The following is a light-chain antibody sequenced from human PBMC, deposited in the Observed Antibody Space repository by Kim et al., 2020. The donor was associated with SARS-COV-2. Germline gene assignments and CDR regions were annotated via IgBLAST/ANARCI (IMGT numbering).Light chain of an antibody. V-gene: IGLV3-1*01. J-gene: IGLJ2*01. Sequence: VAPGQTASITCSGDKLGNKYACWYQQKPGQSPVLVIYQDTKRPSGIPERFSGSNSGNTATLTISGTQAMDEADYYCQAWDTSTVVFGGGTQLTVL. CDR2: QDT. CDR1: KLGNKY. CDR3: QAWDTSTVV.